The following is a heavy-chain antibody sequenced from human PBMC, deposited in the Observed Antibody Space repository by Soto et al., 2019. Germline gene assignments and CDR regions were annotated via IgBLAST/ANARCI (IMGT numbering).Heavy chain of an antibody. D-gene: IGHD3-9*01. J-gene: IGHJ3*02. CDR1: GVSISSYY. V-gene: IGHV4-59*08. Sequence: SETLSLTCTVSGVSISSYYWSWIRQPPGKGLEWIGYIYCSGSTNYNPSLKSRVTISVDTSKNQFSLKLSSVTAADTAVYYCARQSVRYFDWLSPDAFDIWGQGTMVTVSS. CDR2: IYCSGST. CDR3: ARQSVRYFDWLSPDAFDI.